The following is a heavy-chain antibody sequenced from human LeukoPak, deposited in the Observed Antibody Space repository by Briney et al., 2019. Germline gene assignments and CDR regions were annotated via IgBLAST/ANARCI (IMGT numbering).Heavy chain of an antibody. J-gene: IGHJ4*02. V-gene: IGHV3-7*01. CDR2: IKQDGSEK. CDR1: GFTFSSYW. Sequence: GGSLRLSCAASGFTFSSYWMSWVRQAPGKGLEWVASIKQDGSEKYYVDSVKGRFTISRDNAKNSLYLQMNSLRAEDTAVYYCARDREGGVEAQIDYWGQGTLVTVSS. CDR3: ARDREGGVEAQIDY. D-gene: IGHD2-8*02.